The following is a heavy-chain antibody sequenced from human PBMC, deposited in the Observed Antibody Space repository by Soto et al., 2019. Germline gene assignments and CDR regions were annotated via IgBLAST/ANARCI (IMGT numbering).Heavy chain of an antibody. CDR2: IYYSGST. D-gene: IGHD1-26*01. CDR1: GGSISSSSYY. V-gene: IGHV4-39*07. Sequence: SETLSLTCTVSGGSISSSSYYWGWIRQPPGKGLEWIGSIYYSGSTYYNPSLKSRVTISVDTSKNQFSLKLSSVTAADTAVYYCARESPKWELLHYYYGMDVWGQGTTVTVSS. J-gene: IGHJ6*02. CDR3: ARESPKWELLHYYYGMDV.